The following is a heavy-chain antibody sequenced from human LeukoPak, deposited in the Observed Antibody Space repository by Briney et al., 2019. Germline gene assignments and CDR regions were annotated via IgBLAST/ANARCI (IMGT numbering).Heavy chain of an antibody. J-gene: IGHJ4*02. CDR1: GYTFTSYG. CDR2: ISSNDGNT. Sequence: PGASVKVSCEASGYTFTSYGISWVRQAPGQGLEWMGWISSNDGNTYYVQNFQGRVTMTTDTSTSTAYMELRSLRSDDTAVYYCARDRLGGSGSYSDWVRTRIDYWGQGTLVTVSS. V-gene: IGHV1-18*01. D-gene: IGHD3-10*01. CDR3: ARDRLGGSGSYSDWVRTRIDY.